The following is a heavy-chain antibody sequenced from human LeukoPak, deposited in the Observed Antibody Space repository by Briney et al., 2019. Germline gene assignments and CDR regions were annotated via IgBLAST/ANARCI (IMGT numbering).Heavy chain of an antibody. CDR1: GFTFSSYA. V-gene: IGHV3-23*01. J-gene: IGHJ4*02. D-gene: IGHD2-2*01. Sequence: PGGSLRLSCAASGFTFSSYAMSWVRQAPGKGLEWVSAISGSGGSTYYADSVKGRFTISRDNSKNTLYLQMNSLRAEDTAVYYRAKDKHCSSTSCLYFDYWGQGTLVTVSS. CDR2: ISGSGGST. CDR3: AKDKHCSSTSCLYFDY.